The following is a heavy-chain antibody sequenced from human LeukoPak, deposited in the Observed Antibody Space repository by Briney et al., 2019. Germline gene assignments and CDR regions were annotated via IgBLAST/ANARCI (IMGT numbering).Heavy chain of an antibody. CDR2: MNPNSGNT. D-gene: IGHD6-13*01. J-gene: IGHJ4*02. Sequence: ASVKVSCKVSGYTLTELSMHWVRQAPGKGLEWMGWMNPNSGNTGYAQKFQGRVTMTRNTSISTAYMELSSLRSEDTAVYYCARHIAAAANFDYWGQGTLVTVSS. V-gene: IGHV1-8*01. CDR3: ARHIAAAANFDY. CDR1: GYTLTELS.